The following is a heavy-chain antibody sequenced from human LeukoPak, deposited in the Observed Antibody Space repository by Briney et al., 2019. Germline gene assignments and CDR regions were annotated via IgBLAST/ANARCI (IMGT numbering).Heavy chain of an antibody. J-gene: IGHJ4*02. CDR3: ARVNNYDILSSFDS. V-gene: IGHV1-18*04. CDR1: GYTFTGYY. Sequence: ASVKVSCKASGYTFTGYYIHWVRQAPGQGLEWMAWINPYNGNTNYAQKLQGRVTMTTDTSTSTAYMELRSLTSDDTAVYYCARVNNYDILSSFDSWGQGTLVTVSS. CDR2: INPYNGNT. D-gene: IGHD3-9*01.